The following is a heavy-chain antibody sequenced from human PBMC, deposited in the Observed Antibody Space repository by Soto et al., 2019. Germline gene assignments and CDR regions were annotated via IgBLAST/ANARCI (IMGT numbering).Heavy chain of an antibody. D-gene: IGHD6-13*01. CDR1: GYTFTGYY. Sequence: SVKVSCKASGYTFTGYYMHWVRQAPGQGLEWMGWINPNSGGTNYAQKFQGWVTMTRDTSISTAYMELSRLRSDDTAVYYCARDRIAAAGHFDYWGQGTLVTVSS. V-gene: IGHV1-2*04. CDR2: INPNSGGT. CDR3: ARDRIAAAGHFDY. J-gene: IGHJ4*02.